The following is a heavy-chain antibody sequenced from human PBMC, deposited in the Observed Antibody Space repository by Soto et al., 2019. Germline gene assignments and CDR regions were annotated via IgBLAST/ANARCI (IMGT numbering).Heavy chain of an antibody. CDR1: GGSISSGGYS. Sequence: QLQLQESGSGLVKPSQTLSLTCAVSGGSISSGGYSWSWIRQPPGKGLEWIGYIYHSGSTYYNPSXXSRVPISVDRSQNQFSLKLSSVTAADTAVYYCAGGSGSYYYWGQGTLVTVSS. J-gene: IGHJ4*02. CDR3: AGGSGSYYY. D-gene: IGHD3-10*01. CDR2: IYHSGST. V-gene: IGHV4-30-2*01.